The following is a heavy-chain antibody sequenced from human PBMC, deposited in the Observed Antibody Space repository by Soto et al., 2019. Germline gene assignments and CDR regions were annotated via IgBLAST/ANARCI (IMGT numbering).Heavy chain of an antibody. Sequence: GESLKISCXGSGYSFTSYWIGWVRQMPGKGLEWMGIIYPGDSDTRYSPSFQGQVTISADKSISTAYLQWSSLKASDTAMYYCARQRDSSSFRDYYYYYGMDVWGQGTTVTVSS. J-gene: IGHJ6*02. CDR1: GYSFTSYW. CDR2: IYPGDSDT. D-gene: IGHD6-6*01. CDR3: ARQRDSSSFRDYYYYYGMDV. V-gene: IGHV5-51*01.